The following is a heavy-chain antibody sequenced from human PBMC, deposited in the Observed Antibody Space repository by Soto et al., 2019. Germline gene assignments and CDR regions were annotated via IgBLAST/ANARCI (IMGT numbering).Heavy chain of an antibody. CDR2: IKQDGSEK. D-gene: IGHD2-15*01. CDR1: GFTFSSYY. V-gene: IGHV3-7*01. Sequence: PGGSLRLSCVASGFTFSSYYMSWVRQFPGKGLEWVANIKQDGSEKYYVDSVKGRFTISRDNAENSLYLQMNSLRDEDTAVYYCARDGYSAGFDIWGQGTMVTVSS. J-gene: IGHJ3*02. CDR3: ARDGYSAGFDI.